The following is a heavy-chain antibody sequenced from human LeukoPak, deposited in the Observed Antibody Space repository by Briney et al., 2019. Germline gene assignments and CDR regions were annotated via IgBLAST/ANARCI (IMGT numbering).Heavy chain of an antibody. J-gene: IGHJ4*02. D-gene: IGHD6-13*01. Sequence: GGSLRLSCAASGFPFSSYSMNWVRQAPGKGLEWVSSISSSSSYIYYADSVKGRFTISRDNAKNSLYLQMNSLTAEDTAVYYCAREIAAAGIGVCDYWGQGTLVTVSS. CDR3: AREIAAAGIGVCDY. V-gene: IGHV3-21*01. CDR2: ISSSSSYI. CDR1: GFPFSSYS.